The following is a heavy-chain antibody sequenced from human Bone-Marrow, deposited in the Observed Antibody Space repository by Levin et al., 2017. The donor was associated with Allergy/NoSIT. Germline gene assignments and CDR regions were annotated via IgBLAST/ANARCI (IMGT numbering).Heavy chain of an antibody. CDR2: IYPGDSDT. CDR1: GYSFTSYW. D-gene: IGHD3-10*01. V-gene: IGHV5-51*01. J-gene: IGHJ4*02. CDR3: AREYSGSYFPFDY. Sequence: GASVKVSCKGSGYSFTSYWIGWVRQMPGKGLEWMGIIYPGDSDTRYSPSFQGQVTISADKSISTAYLQWSSLKASDTAMYYCAREYSGSYFPFDYWGQGTLVTVSS.